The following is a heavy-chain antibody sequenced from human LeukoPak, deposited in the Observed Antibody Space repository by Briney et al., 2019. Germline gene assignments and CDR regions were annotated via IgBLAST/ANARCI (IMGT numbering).Heavy chain of an antibody. J-gene: IGHJ3*02. Sequence: SETLSLTCTVSGGSIRSYYWSWIRQPPGKGLEWIGIIYYSGSTYYNPSLKSRVTISVDTSKNQFSLKLSSVTAADTAVYYCAEGYCGGGSCYSGVFDIWGQGTMVTVSS. CDR1: GGSIRSYY. CDR2: IYYSGST. D-gene: IGHD2-15*01. CDR3: AEGYCGGGSCYSGVFDI. V-gene: IGHV4-59*04.